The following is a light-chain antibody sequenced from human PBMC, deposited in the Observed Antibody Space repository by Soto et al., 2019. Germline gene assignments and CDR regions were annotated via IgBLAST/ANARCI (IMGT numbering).Light chain of an antibody. Sequence: DMQLTQSPPSLSASVGDRVTITCRASQSIVTYLNWYHQKPGKAPKLLIYAASSLQSGVPSRFSGSGSGTDFSLTISSLQPEDFATYYCQQSYSTPPWTFGQGAKVDIK. CDR1: QSIVTY. CDR2: AAS. J-gene: IGKJ1*01. CDR3: QQSYSTPPWT. V-gene: IGKV1-39*01.